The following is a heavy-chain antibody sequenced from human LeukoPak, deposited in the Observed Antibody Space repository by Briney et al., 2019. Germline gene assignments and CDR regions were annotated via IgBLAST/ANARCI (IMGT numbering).Heavy chain of an antibody. V-gene: IGHV4-59*08. CDR3: ARHSYDYVWGSYPEGAFDI. J-gene: IGHJ3*02. CDR2: IYYSGST. Sequence: SETLSLTCTVSGGSISSYYWSWIRQPPGKGLEWIGYIYYSGSTNYNPSLKSRVTISVDTSKNQFSLKLSSVTAADTAAYYCARHSYDYVWGSYPEGAFDIWGQGPMVTVSS. CDR1: GGSISSYY. D-gene: IGHD3-16*02.